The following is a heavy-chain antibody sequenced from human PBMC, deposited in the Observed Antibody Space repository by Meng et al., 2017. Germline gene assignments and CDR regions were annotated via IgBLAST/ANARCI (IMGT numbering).Heavy chain of an antibody. CDR3: ASVDTAMVFDY. J-gene: IGHJ4*02. D-gene: IGHD5-18*01. Sequence: SCTVSGGSISSGGYYWSWIRQHPGKGLEWIGYIYYSGSTYYNPSLKSLVTISVDTSKNQFSLKLSSVTAADTAVYYCASVDTAMVFDYWGQGTLVTVSS. CDR2: IYYSGST. V-gene: IGHV4-31*01. CDR1: GGSISSGGYY.